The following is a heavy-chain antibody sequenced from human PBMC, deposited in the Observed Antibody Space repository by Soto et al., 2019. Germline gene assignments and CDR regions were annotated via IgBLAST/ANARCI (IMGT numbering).Heavy chain of an antibody. CDR3: VKGGWLDV. J-gene: IGHJ6*02. Sequence: EVPLLESGGGLVQPGGSLRLACAASGFSFSNYEMTWARQAPGKGLEWVAFINPSSGTTHYADSVKGRFTISRDNSKDTLYLQLSSLRVEDTAVYYCVKGGWLDVWGQGTTVTVSS. CDR1: GFSFSNYE. CDR2: INPSSGTT. V-gene: IGHV3-23*01. D-gene: IGHD2-15*01.